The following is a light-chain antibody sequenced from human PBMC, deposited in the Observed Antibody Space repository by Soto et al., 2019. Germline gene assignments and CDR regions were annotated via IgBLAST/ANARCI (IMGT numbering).Light chain of an antibody. Sequence: QSALTQPASVSESHGQAITISCTGTSSDVGGYNYVSWYQQHPGKAPKLMIYEVSDRPSGVSHRFSASKSGNTASLTISGLQAEDEADYYCISFTSTSTLVFGTGTKLTVL. J-gene: IGLJ1*01. V-gene: IGLV2-14*03. CDR3: ISFTSTSTLV. CDR2: EVS. CDR1: SSDVGGYNY.